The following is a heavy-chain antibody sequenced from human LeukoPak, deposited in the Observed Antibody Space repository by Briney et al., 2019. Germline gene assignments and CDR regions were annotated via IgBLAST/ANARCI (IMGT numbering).Heavy chain of an antibody. D-gene: IGHD6-13*01. Sequence: PGGSLRLSCAASGFTFDDYAMSWVRQAPGKGLEWVSGINWNAGSTGYADSVKGRFTISRDNAKNSLYLQMNGLRVEDTALYYCARDGRYSYSWPDYWGQGTLVTVSS. V-gene: IGHV3-20*04. CDR3: ARDGRYSYSWPDY. CDR1: GFTFDDYA. CDR2: INWNAGST. J-gene: IGHJ4*02.